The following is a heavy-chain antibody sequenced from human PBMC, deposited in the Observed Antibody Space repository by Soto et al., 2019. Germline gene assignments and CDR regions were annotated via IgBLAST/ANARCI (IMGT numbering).Heavy chain of an antibody. CDR3: AREPATAKPEGVDF. Sequence: ASVKVSCKASGYTFSDYYTHWERQAPGQGLEWMGWINPNSGGTKYAPKFQGGVTMTRDTSITTAYMELSRLRSGDTAVYYCAREPATAKPEGVDFWGHGTLVTCSS. D-gene: IGHD1-1*01. J-gene: IGHJ4*01. V-gene: IGHV1-2*02. CDR1: GYTFSDYY. CDR2: INPNSGGT.